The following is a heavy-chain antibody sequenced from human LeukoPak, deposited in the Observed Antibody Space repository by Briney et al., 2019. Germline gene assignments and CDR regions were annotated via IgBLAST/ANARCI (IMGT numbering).Heavy chain of an antibody. V-gene: IGHV1-18*01. CDR2: ISVYNGNT. CDR3: ARDSFERCSIYDHVWGSCLGGMDV. Sequence: ASVKVSCKASGYTFISYGINWVRQAPGQGLEWMGWISVYNGNTNYARKLQGRVTMTTDTSTSTAYMELRSLRSDDTAVYYCARDSFERCSIYDHVWGSCLGGMDVWGQGTTVTVSS. CDR1: GYTFISYG. J-gene: IGHJ6*02. D-gene: IGHD3-16*01.